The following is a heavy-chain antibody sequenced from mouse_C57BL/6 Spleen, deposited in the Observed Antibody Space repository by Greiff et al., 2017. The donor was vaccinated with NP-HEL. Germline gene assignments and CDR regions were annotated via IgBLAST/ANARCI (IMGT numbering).Heavy chain of an antibody. CDR3: ARSSYGNYVSWFAY. CDR1: GYTFPGYW. CDR2: ILPGSGST. J-gene: IGHJ3*01. Sequence: QVQLQQSGAELMKPGASVKLSCKATGYTFPGYWIEWVKQRPGPGLEWIGEILPGSGSTNYTEKFKGTAPFTADTSSNTTYMQLSSLTTEYSAIDYYARSSYGNYVSWFAYWGQGTLVTVSA. D-gene: IGHD2-1*01. V-gene: IGHV1-9*01.